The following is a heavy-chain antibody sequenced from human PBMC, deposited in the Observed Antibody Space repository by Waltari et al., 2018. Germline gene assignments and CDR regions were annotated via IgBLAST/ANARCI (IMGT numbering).Heavy chain of an antibody. CDR2: IYYSGRT. D-gene: IGHD3-3*01. J-gene: IGHJ6*02. V-gene: IGHV4-59*01. CDR3: ARGRRGATIFGARDGMDV. Sequence: QVQLQESGPGLVKPSETLSLTCTVSGDSISSYYWSWIRPPPGKGLEWIGYIYYSGRTNYNPSLKSRVTISVDTSKNQFSLKLSSVTAADTAVYYCARGRRGATIFGARDGMDVWGQGITVTVSS. CDR1: GDSISSYY.